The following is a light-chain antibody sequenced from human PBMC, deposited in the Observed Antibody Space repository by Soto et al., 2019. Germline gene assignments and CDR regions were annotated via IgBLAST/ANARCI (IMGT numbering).Light chain of an antibody. CDR1: EDIGNY. CDR3: QKYNSAWLT. J-gene: IGKJ4*01. CDR2: ATS. V-gene: IGKV1-27*01. Sequence: IQMTQSPSSLSASFGDRITITCRASEDIGNYLAWYQQKPGKAPKLLIYATSTLQSGVPFRFSGSGSGTDFTLTISSLQPDDVATYYCQKYNSAWLTFGGGTKVEIK.